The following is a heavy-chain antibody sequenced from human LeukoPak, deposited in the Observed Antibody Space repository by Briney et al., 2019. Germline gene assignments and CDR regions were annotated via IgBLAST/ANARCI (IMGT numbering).Heavy chain of an antibody. D-gene: IGHD2-8*01. J-gene: IGHJ4*02. Sequence: GGSLRLSCAASGFTFSTYDFHWVRQTTGKGLEWVSATGTACDTWYSGSVKGRFTISRENAKSSMYLQMNSLRVGDTAVYYCARQNRNGFDYWGQGTLVTVSS. CDR2: TGTACDT. CDR1: GFTFSTYD. V-gene: IGHV3-13*01. CDR3: ARQNRNGFDY.